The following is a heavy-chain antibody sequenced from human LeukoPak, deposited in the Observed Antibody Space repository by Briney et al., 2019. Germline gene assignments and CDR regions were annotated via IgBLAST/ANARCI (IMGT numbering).Heavy chain of an antibody. CDR1: GYTFTSYY. V-gene: IGHV1-46*01. Sequence: GASVKVSCKASGYTFTSYYMHWVRQAPGQGLEWMRIINPSGGSTSYAQKFQGRVTMTRDTSTSTVYMELSSLRSEDTAVYYCARDYGFWSGYYGNYDYWGQGTLVTVSS. J-gene: IGHJ4*02. CDR3: ARDYGFWSGYYGNYDY. CDR2: INPSGGST. D-gene: IGHD3-3*01.